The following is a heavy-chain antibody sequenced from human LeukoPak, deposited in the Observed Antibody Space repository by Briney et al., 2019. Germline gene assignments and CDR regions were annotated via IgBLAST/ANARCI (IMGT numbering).Heavy chain of an antibody. CDR3: TCIDY. CDR2: IRTKANGETT. CDR1: GFTFGDYA. Sequence: GGSLRLSCAASGFTFGDYAISWVRQAPGKGLEWVGFIRTKANGETTDYAASVKGRFTISRDDSRSIAYLQMSSLKTEDTAVYYCTCIDYWGQGTLVIVSS. J-gene: IGHJ4*02. V-gene: IGHV3-49*04.